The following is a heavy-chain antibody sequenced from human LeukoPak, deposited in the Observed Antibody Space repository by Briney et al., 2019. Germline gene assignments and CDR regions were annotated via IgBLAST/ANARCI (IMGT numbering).Heavy chain of an antibody. D-gene: IGHD5-18*01. V-gene: IGHV5-51*01. CDR3: ARTNSYADAFDI. J-gene: IGHJ3*02. CDR2: IYPGDSDT. CDR1: GDSFTSYW. Sequence: GESLKISGKGSGDSFTSYWIGWVRQMPGKGLGWMGIIYPGDSDTRYSTSFQGQVTISADKSISTAYLQWSSLKASDTAMYYCARTNSYADAFDIWGQGTLVTVSS.